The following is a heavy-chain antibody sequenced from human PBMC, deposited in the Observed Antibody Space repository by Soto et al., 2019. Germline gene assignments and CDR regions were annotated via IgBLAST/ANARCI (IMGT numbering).Heavy chain of an antibody. CDR1: GFTFINYA. Sequence: GSLRLSCEASGFTFINYAMSWVRQSPGKGLEWVSSISDTGGDSYYADSMDGRFTVSRDNSKNTLYLQINSLRAEDTAIYYCVRDLYRSATMPCLDHWGQGALVTVSS. V-gene: IGHV3-23*01. CDR2: ISDTGGDS. J-gene: IGHJ4*02. CDR3: VRDLYRSATMPCLDH. D-gene: IGHD1-1*01.